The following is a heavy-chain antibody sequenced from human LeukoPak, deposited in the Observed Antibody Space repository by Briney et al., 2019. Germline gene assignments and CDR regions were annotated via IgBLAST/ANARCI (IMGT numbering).Heavy chain of an antibody. Sequence: PSETLSLTCTVSGGSISSYYWSWIRQPAGKGLEWIGRIYTSGSTNYNPSLKSRVTMSVDTSKNQFSLRLSSVAAADSAVYYCARAIFGTASFDSWAREPWSPSPQ. CDR3: ARAIFGTASFDS. D-gene: IGHD3-3*01. J-gene: IGHJ4*02. V-gene: IGHV4-4*07. CDR2: IYTSGST. CDR1: GGSISSYY.